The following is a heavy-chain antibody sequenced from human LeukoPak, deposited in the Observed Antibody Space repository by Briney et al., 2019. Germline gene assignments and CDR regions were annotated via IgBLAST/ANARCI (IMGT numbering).Heavy chain of an antibody. V-gene: IGHV1-46*01. J-gene: IGHJ4*02. CDR1: GYTFTSYY. CDR3: AREGGYSYGFDY. Sequence: ASVKVSCKASGYTFTSYYIHWVRQAPGQGLEWMGIINPSGGSTSYPQKFQGRVTITADESTSTAYMELSSLRSEDTAVYYCAREGGYSYGFDYWGQGTLVTVSS. CDR2: INPSGGST. D-gene: IGHD5-18*01.